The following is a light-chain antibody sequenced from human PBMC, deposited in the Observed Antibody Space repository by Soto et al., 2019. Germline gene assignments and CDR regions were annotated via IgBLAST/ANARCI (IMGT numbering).Light chain of an antibody. CDR3: EQYCSAPQT. Sequence: DIVMTQSPDSLAVSLGERATTNCKSSQSVLYNSNDKNYLAWYQQKPGQPPKLLLYWASTRESGVPDRFSGSGSGTEFALTVSGLQVEDVAVYYCEQYCSAPQTCGRGPKLEIK. CDR1: QSVLYNSNDKNY. V-gene: IGKV4-1*01. J-gene: IGKJ2*01. CDR2: WAS.